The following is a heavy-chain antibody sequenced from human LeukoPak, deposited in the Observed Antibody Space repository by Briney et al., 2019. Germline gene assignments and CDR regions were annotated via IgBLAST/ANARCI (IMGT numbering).Heavy chain of an antibody. CDR1: GGSLSSGY. CDR3: AREGMWGYGMDV. D-gene: IGHD7-27*01. CDR2: IYYSGST. V-gene: IGHV4-59*01. Sequence: PSETLSLTCTVSGGSLSSGYWSWIRQPPGKGLEWIGYIYYSGSTHYNPSLKSRVTISVDTSKNQFSLKLSSVTAADTAVYHCAREGMWGYGMDVWGQGTTVTVSS. J-gene: IGHJ6*02.